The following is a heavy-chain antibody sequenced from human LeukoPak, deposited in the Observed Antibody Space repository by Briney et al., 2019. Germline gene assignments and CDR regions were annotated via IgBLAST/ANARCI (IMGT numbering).Heavy chain of an antibody. CDR3: ARGLFGTYLHSSYYDSSGYYL. V-gene: IGHV4-34*01. J-gene: IGHJ4*02. CDR1: GGSFSGYS. CDR2: INHSGST. Sequence: SETLSLTCAVYGGSFSGYSWSWIRQPPGKGLEWIGEINHSGSTNYNPSLKSRVTISVDTSKNQFSLKLSSVTAEDTAVYYCARGLFGTYLHSSYYDSSGYYLWGQGTLVTVSS. D-gene: IGHD3-22*01.